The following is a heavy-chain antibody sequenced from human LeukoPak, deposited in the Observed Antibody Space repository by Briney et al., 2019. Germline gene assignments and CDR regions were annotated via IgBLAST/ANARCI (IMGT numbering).Heavy chain of an antibody. CDR2: IYYSGST. J-gene: IGHJ6*03. CDR3: ARRYDSTLYYYYYMDV. D-gene: IGHD3-22*01. Sequence: SETLSLTCTVSGGSISSYYWSWIRQPPGKGLEWIGYIYYSGSTNYNPSLKSRVTIPVDTSKNQFSLKLSSVTAADTAVYYCARRYDSTLYYYYYMDVWGKGTTVTVSS. V-gene: IGHV4-59*08. CDR1: GGSISSYY.